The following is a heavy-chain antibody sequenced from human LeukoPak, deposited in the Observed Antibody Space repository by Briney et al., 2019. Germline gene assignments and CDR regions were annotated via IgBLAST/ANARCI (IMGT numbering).Heavy chain of an antibody. CDR3: AKVGGGVAGHFDY. CDR2: ISYDGSNK. CDR1: GFTFSSYG. D-gene: IGHD6-19*01. V-gene: IGHV3-30*18. Sequence: GRSLRLSCAASGFTFSSYGMHWVRQAPGKGLEWVAVISYDGSNKYYADSVKGRFTISRDNSKNTLYLQMNSLRAEDTAVYYCAKVGGGVAGHFDYWGQGTLVTVS. J-gene: IGHJ4*02.